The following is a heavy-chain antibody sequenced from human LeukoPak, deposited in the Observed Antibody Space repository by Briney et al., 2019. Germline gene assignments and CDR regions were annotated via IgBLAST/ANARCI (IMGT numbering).Heavy chain of an antibody. CDR3: ATMVRGVIITYFDY. V-gene: IGHV3-23*01. CDR1: GLTFSSYA. D-gene: IGHD3-10*01. J-gene: IGHJ4*02. CDR2: ISGSGGST. Sequence: AGGSLRLSCAASGLTFSSYAMSWVRQAPGKGLEWVSAISGSGGSTYYADSVKGRFTISRDNSKNTLYLQMNSLRAEDTAVYYCATMVRGVIITYFDYWGQGTLVTVSS.